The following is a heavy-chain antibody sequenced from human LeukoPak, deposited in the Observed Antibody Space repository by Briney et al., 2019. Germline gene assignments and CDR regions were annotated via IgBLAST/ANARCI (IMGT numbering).Heavy chain of an antibody. J-gene: IGHJ4*02. Sequence: GSLRLSCAASGFTFSSYAMSWVRQTPGKGLEWVSFISNSGYTYYADSVKGRFTISRDNSRNTLYLQMNSLRAEDTAVYYCAKVNGRPYWGQGTLVTVSS. CDR2: ISNSGYT. CDR3: AKVNGRPY. D-gene: IGHD1-26*01. CDR1: GFTFSSYA. V-gene: IGHV3-23*01.